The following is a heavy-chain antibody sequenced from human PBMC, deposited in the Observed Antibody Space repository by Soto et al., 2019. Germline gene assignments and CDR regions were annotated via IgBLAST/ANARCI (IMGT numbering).Heavy chain of an antibody. Sequence: PSETLSLTCTVSGGSISSGGYYWSWIRQHPGKGLEWIGYIYYSGSTYYNPSLKSRVTISVDTSKNQFSLKLSSVTAADTAVYYCARATKGIAAAGTFSWGQGTLVTVSS. V-gene: IGHV4-31*03. CDR1: GGSISSGGYY. D-gene: IGHD6-13*01. J-gene: IGHJ5*02. CDR2: IYYSGST. CDR3: ARATKGIAAAGTFS.